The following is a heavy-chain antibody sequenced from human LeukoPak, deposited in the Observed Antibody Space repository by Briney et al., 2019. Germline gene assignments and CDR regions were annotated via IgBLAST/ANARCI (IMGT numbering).Heavy chain of an antibody. Sequence: GGSLRLSCAASGFAFGHCTMSWVRQAPGKGLEWVSSISGSGGSSYYADSVKGRFTIARDNSKDTVSLQMNSLRAEDTAVYYCARDPQYLHYYHMDVWGKGTTVTVS. V-gene: IGHV3-23*01. CDR1: GFAFGHCT. D-gene: IGHD2-2*01. CDR3: ARDPQYLHYYHMDV. J-gene: IGHJ6*03. CDR2: ISGSGGSS.